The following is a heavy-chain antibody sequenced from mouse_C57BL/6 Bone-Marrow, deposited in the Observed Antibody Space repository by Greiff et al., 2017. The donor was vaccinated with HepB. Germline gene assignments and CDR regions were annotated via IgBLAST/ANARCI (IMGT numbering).Heavy chain of an antibody. J-gene: IGHJ1*03. CDR2: IHPNSGST. CDR1: GSPFTSYW. Sequence: QVQLQQPGAELVKPGASVKLSCKASGSPFTSYWMHWVKRRPGQGLEWIGMIHPNSGSTNYNEKFKSKATLTVDKSSSTAYMQLSSLTSEDSAVYYCARPPKPIWYFDVWGTGTTVTVSS. D-gene: IGHD6-5*01. V-gene: IGHV1-64*01. CDR3: ARPPKPIWYFDV.